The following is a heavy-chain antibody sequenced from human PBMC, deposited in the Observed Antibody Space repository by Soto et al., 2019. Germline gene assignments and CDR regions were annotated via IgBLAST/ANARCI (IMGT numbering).Heavy chain of an antibody. Sequence: GGSLRLSCAASGFTFSAYWMNWVRQAPGKGLEWVANIKEDGSEKQYVDSVKGRFTISRDHAKNLVYLQMNSLRVEDTALYYCLKPPPRAVAPEVFWARGTLVTGSS. V-gene: IGHV3-7*01. D-gene: IGHD2-15*01. CDR1: GFTFSAYW. CDR2: IKEDGSEK. J-gene: IGHJ4*02. CDR3: LKPPPRAVAPEVF.